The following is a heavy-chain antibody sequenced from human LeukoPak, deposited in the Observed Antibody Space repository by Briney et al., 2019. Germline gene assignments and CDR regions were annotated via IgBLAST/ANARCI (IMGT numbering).Heavy chain of an antibody. CDR1: GYTFTSYY. CDR3: ARDDYDFWSGYPSAYYFDY. Sequence: ASVKVSCKASGYTFTSYYMHWVRQAPGQGLEWMGIINPSGGSTSYAQKFQGRVTMTRDTSTGTVYMELSSLRSEDTAVYYCARDDYDFWSGYPSAYYFDYWGQGTLVTVSS. CDR2: INPSGGST. J-gene: IGHJ4*02. D-gene: IGHD3-3*01. V-gene: IGHV1-46*01.